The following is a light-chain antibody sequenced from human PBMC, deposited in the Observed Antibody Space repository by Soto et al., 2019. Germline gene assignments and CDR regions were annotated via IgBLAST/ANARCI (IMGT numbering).Light chain of an antibody. Sequence: QSALTQPASVSGSPGQSITISCTGTSSDVGSYNLVSWYQQHPGKAPKLMIYQVTNRPSGVSNRFSGSRSGNTASLTISGLQAEDEADYYCSSYTGNYGYVFGTGTKLTVL. J-gene: IGLJ1*01. CDR3: SSYTGNYGYV. CDR2: QVT. CDR1: SSDVGSYNL. V-gene: IGLV2-14*02.